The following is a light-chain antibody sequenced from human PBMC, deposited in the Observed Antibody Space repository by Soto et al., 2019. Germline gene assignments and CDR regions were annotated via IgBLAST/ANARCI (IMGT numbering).Light chain of an antibody. CDR1: SSDVGAYYS. CDR3: SSYTSGSSNYV. Sequence: QSVLTQPASVSGSPGQSITISCTGTSSDVGAYYSVSWYQHHPGKAPKLIIYGVTNRPSGVSNRFSGSKSGNTASLTISGLQAEDEADYHCSSYTSGSSNYVFGNGTKVTV. CDR2: GVT. V-gene: IGLV2-14*01. J-gene: IGLJ1*01.